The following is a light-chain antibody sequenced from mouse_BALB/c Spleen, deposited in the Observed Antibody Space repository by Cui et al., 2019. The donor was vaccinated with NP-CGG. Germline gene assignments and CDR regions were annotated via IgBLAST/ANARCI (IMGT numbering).Light chain of an antibody. J-gene: IGLJ1*01. CDR3: ALWYSNHWV. V-gene: IGLV1*01. CDR1: TGAVTTTNY. CDR2: GTN. Sequence: SQESALTTSPGEAVTLTCRSNTGAVTTTNYANWVQEKPDHLFTGLIGGTNNRAPGVPARFSGSLIGDKAALTITGAQAEDEAIYFCALWYSNHWVFGGGTKLTVL.